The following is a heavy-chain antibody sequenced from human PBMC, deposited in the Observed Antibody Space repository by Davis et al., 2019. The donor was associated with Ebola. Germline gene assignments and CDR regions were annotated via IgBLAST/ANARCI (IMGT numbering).Heavy chain of an antibody. CDR3: ARGPTVAGTGNTFDI. D-gene: IGHD6-19*01. J-gene: IGHJ3*02. CDR1: GFTFSSYA. V-gene: IGHV3-74*01. Sequence: GESLKISCAASGFTFSSYAMSWVRQAPGKGLEWVSRIINDGSSTNYADSVKGRFTISRDNAGNALHLDMNSLRPEDTAVYYCARGPTVAGTGNTFDIWGQGTVVTVSS. CDR2: IINDGSST.